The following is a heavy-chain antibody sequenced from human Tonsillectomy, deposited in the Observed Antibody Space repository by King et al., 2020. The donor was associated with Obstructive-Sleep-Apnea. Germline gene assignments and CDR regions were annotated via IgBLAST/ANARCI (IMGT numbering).Heavy chain of an antibody. V-gene: IGHV3-30-3*01. D-gene: IGHD6-13*01. CDR2: ISYDGNNK. J-gene: IGHJ4*02. Sequence: VQLVESGGGVVQPGRSLRLSCAASGFTFSSYAMHWVRQAPGKGLEGVAVISYDGNNKYSADSVKGRFTISRDNSENTRYLQMNSLRAEDTAVYYCARDGVYWGGLAAAVHFDYWGQGTLVTVSS. CDR3: ARDGVYWGGLAAAVHFDY. CDR1: GFTFSSYA.